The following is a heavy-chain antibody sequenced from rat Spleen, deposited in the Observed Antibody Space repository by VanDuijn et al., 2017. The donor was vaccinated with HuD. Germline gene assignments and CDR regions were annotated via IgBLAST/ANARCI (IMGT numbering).Heavy chain of an antibody. CDR1: VYTFTSYD. D-gene: IGHD1-6*01. CDR2: INTGIGGT. V-gene: IGHV1-57*01. CDR3: ARELWIGSFGY. J-gene: IGHJ3*01. Sequence: QVQLQQSGAELAKPGSSVKISCKASVYTFTSYDISWIKQTNGQGLEYIGYINTGIGGTYYSEKFRGKATLTVDKSSRTAFMHLDSLTPDDSAVFYCARELWIGSFGYWGQGTLVSVSS.